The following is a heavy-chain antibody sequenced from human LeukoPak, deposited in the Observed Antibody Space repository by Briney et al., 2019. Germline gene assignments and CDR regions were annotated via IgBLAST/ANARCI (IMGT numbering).Heavy chain of an antibody. D-gene: IGHD2-2*01. J-gene: IGHJ4*02. Sequence: GSLRLSCAASGFTFSDYYMSWIRQAPGKGLEWVSYISSSGSTIYYADSVKGRFTISRDNAKNSLYLQMNSLRAEDTAVYYCARTRHCSTTSCLFYLDYWGQGILVTVSS. CDR2: ISSSGSTI. CDR1: GFTFSDYY. CDR3: ARTRHCSTTSCLFYLDY. V-gene: IGHV3-11*04.